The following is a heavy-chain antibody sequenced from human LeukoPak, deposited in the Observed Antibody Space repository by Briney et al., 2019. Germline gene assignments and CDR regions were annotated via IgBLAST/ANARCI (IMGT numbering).Heavy chain of an antibody. J-gene: IGHJ4*02. V-gene: IGHV1-69*01. D-gene: IGHD3-22*01. CDR3: AKTAARDYDSSGYSFDY. CDR1: GGTFSSYA. CDR2: IIPIFGTA. Sequence: ASVKVSCKASGGTFSSYAISWVRQAPGQGLEWMGGIIPIFGTANYAQKFQGRVTITADESTSTAYMELSSLRSEDTAVYYCAKTAARDYDSSGYSFDYWGQVTLVTVSS.